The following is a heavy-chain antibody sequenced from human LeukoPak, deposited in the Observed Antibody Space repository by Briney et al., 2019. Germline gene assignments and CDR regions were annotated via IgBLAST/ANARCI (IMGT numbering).Heavy chain of an antibody. J-gene: IGHJ6*02. CDR3: ARDAHYGSTSDYGMDV. CDR2: ICYSGST. V-gene: IGHV4-30-4*01. D-gene: IGHD3-10*01. CDR1: GGSISSGDYY. Sequence: SETLSLTCTVSGGSISSGDYYWSWIRQPPGKGLEWIGYICYSGSTYYNPSLKSRVTISVDTSKNQFSLKLSSVTAADTAVYYCARDAHYGSTSDYGMDVWGQGTTVTVSS.